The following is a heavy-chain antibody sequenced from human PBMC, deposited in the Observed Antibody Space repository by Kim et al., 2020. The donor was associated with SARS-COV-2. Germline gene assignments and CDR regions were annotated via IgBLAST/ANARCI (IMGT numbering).Heavy chain of an antibody. CDR2: INPNSGGT. V-gene: IGHV1-2*02. CDR3: AREDGPDYYDSSGYYPLDY. CDR1: GYTFTGYY. D-gene: IGHD3-22*01. Sequence: ASVKVSCKASGYTFTGYYMHWVRQAPGQGLEWMGWINPNSGGTNYAQKFQGRVTMTRDTSISTAYMELSRLRSDDTAVYYCAREDGPDYYDSSGYYPLDYWGQGTLVTVSS. J-gene: IGHJ4*02.